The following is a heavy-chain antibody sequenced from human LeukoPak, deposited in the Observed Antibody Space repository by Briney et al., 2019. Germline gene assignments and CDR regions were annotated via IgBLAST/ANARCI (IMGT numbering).Heavy chain of an antibody. CDR3: AGRSDDTFDH. J-gene: IGHJ4*02. V-gene: IGHV5-10-1*01. Sequence: GESLKISCKGSGYSFISYWISWVRQMPGKGLEWMGRIDPSDSYTNYSPSFQGHVTISADKSITTAYLQWSSLKASDTAMYYCAGRSDDTFDHWGQGTLVTVSS. CDR1: GYSFISYW. CDR2: IDPSDSYT.